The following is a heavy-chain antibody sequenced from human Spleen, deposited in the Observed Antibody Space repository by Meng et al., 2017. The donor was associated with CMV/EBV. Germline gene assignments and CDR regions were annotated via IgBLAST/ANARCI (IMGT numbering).Heavy chain of an antibody. J-gene: IGHJ5*02. CDR2: IKSKTDGGTT. CDR1: GFTFSNAW. Sequence: LSLTCAASGFTFSNAWMSWVRQAPGKGLEWVGRIKSKTDGGTTDYAAPVKGRFTISRDDSKNTLYLQMNSLKIEDTAVYYCTTDPEQWLVVVNWFDPWGQGTLVTVSS. D-gene: IGHD6-19*01. V-gene: IGHV3-15*01. CDR3: TTDPEQWLVVVNWFDP.